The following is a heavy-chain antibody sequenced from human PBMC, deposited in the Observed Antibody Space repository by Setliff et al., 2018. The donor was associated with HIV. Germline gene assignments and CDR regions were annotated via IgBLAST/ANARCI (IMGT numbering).Heavy chain of an antibody. J-gene: IGHJ4*02. D-gene: IGHD3-16*01. V-gene: IGHV3-30*02. CDR1: GFTFSGYG. Sequence: GGSLRLSCAASGFTFSGYGMYWVRQAPGKGLEWVAFIRYDGDNKYYADSVKGRFTISRDNSKNTLYLEMTSLRAEDTAVYHCAKDMNYNNDYPGVLGSWDRGTLVTVSS. CDR3: AKDMNYNNDYPGVLGS. CDR2: IRYDGDNK.